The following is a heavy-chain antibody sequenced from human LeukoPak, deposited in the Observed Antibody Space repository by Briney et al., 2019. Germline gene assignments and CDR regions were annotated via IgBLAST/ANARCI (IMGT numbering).Heavy chain of an antibody. Sequence: SETLSLTCTVSGGSISSYYWSWIRQPAGKGLEWIGRIYTSGSTNYNPSLKSRVTMSVDTSKNQFSLKLSSVTAADTAVYYCARDQYRTVPPGIYYYGMDVWGQGTTVTVSS. CDR1: GGSISSYY. V-gene: IGHV4-4*07. J-gene: IGHJ6*02. D-gene: IGHD4-4*01. CDR2: IYTSGST. CDR3: ARDQYRTVPPGIYYYGMDV.